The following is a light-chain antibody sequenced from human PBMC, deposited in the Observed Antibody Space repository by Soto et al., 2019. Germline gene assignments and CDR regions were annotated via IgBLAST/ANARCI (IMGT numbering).Light chain of an antibody. Sequence: DIQVTQSLSSLSASVGDRVTITCRASQSISSYLNWYQQKPGKAPKLLIYAASSLQSGVPSRFSGSGSGTDFTLTISSLQPEDFATYYCQQSYSTPVTFGQGTKVDI. CDR2: AAS. CDR3: QQSYSTPVT. CDR1: QSISSY. V-gene: IGKV1-39*01. J-gene: IGKJ1*01.